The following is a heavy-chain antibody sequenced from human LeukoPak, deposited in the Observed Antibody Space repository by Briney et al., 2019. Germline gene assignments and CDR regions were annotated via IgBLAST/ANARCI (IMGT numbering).Heavy chain of an antibody. CDR2: IKQDGSEK. D-gene: IGHD3-22*01. Sequence: GGSLRLSCAASGFIFSDYWMTWVRQAPGKGLEWVANIKQDGSEKYYVDSVKGRFTISRDNAKNSLFLQMNSLRVEDTALYYCATSDDSSGSDWGQGTMVTVSS. CDR1: GFIFSDYW. J-gene: IGHJ4*02. V-gene: IGHV3-7*01. CDR3: ATSDDSSGSD.